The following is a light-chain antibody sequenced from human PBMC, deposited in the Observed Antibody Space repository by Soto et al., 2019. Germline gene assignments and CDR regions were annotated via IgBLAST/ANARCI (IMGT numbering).Light chain of an antibody. J-gene: IGKJ1*01. Sequence: EIVLTQSPATLSLSPGERATLSCRASESVTSFLAWYQQKPGQAPRLLIYDASNRATGVSARFSGSGSGTGFTLTISSLEPEDFAVYYCQQRSDWHRTFGQGTKVESK. V-gene: IGKV3-11*01. CDR2: DAS. CDR3: QQRSDWHRT. CDR1: ESVTSF.